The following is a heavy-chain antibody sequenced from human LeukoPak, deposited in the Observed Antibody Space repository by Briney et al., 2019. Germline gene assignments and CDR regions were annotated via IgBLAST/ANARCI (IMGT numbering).Heavy chain of an antibody. CDR1: GFTFSTYW. Sequence: GGSLRLSCAASGFTFSTYWMHWVSQAPGKGLVWVSRIRPEGTTTAYADSVKGRFTISRDNAKNTLFLQMNSLSAEDTAVYYCERDLDWILFDYWGQGTLVTVSS. V-gene: IGHV3-74*03. CDR3: ERDLDWILFDY. D-gene: IGHD3-9*01. CDR2: IRPEGTTT. J-gene: IGHJ4*02.